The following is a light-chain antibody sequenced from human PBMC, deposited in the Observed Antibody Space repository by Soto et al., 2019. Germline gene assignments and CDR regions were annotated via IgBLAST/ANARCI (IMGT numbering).Light chain of an antibody. CDR2: EDN. CDR1: SSDVGSYNL. Sequence: QSALTQPASVSGSPVQSITISCTGTSSDVGSYNLVSWYQQHPGKAPKLMIYEDNKRPSGVSNRFSVSKSGYTASLTISGLQAEDEADYYCCSYARTSTYVFGSGTKVTV. J-gene: IGLJ1*01. CDR3: CSYARTSTYV. V-gene: IGLV2-23*01.